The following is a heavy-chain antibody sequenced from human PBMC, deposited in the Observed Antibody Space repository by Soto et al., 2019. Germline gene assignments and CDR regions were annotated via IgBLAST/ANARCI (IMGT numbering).Heavy chain of an antibody. V-gene: IGHV3-23*01. D-gene: IGHD3-22*01. J-gene: IGHJ5*02. CDR1: GFTFSSYA. Sequence: EVQLLESGGGLVQPGGSLRLSCAASGFTFSSYAMSWVRQAPGKGLEWVSAISGSGGSTYYADSVKGRFTISRDNSKNTLYLQMNSLRAEDTAVYYCARHVVVIIDRIDWFDPWGQGTLVTVSS. CDR3: ARHVVVIIDRIDWFDP. CDR2: ISGSGGST.